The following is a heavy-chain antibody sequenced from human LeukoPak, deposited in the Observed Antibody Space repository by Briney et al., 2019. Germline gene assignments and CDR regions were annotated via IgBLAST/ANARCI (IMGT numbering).Heavy chain of an antibody. CDR3: ARGRSVFVVVIVILGGTMPFDI. D-gene: IGHD2-21*01. J-gene: IGHJ3*02. CDR1: GYIITSGYF. CDR2: INNSGTT. Sequence: SETLSLTCAASGYIITSGYFWSCLRPPPGKGQEGFEEINNSGTTNYNQSLKSRVTISVDTAKNQFSLKMSSVTAADTAVYYCARGRSVFVVVIVILGGTMPFDIWGQGTMVTVSS. V-gene: IGHV4-34*01.